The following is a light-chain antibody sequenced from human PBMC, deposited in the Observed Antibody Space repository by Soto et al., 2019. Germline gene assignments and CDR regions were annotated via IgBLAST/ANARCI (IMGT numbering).Light chain of an antibody. Sequence: EIVLTQSPVTLSLSPGERATLSCRASQSVSSYLAWYQQKPGQAPRLLIYDASNRATGIPARFSGSGSGTDFTLTIDNLEPEDFAVYYCQKYDSGIRTFGGGTTVEIK. CDR3: QKYDSGIRT. V-gene: IGKV3-11*01. CDR1: QSVSSY. CDR2: DAS. J-gene: IGKJ4*01.